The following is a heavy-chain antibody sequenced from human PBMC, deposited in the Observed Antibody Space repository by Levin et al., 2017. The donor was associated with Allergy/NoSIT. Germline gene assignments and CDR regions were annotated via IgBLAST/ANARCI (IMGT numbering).Heavy chain of an antibody. V-gene: IGHV3-15*01. D-gene: IGHD3-16*01. Sequence: NPGGSLRLSCAASGFTFWEVWVNWVRQRPGKGLEWVAHIKSKPDGETKDYAAPVKGRFSVSRDDSTSMVYLHMSGLTSEDTGVYYCTILLRPVDYWGHGTLVTVSS. CDR1: GFTFWEVW. CDR2: IKSKPDGETK. CDR3: TILLRPVDY. J-gene: IGHJ4*01.